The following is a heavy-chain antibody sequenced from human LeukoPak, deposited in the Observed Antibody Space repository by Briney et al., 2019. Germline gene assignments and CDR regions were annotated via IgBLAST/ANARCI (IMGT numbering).Heavy chain of an antibody. D-gene: IGHD4-23*01. V-gene: IGHV3-23*01. CDR1: GFTFSNAW. J-gene: IGHJ4*02. Sequence: GGSLRLSCAASGFTFSNAWMNWVRQAPGKGLEWVSAISGSSSSGRTFYADSVKGRFTISRDNSKNTLYLQMNSLRAEDTAIYYCAKMRWELNYFDYWGQGTLVTVSS. CDR3: AKMRWELNYFDY. CDR2: ISGSSSSGRT.